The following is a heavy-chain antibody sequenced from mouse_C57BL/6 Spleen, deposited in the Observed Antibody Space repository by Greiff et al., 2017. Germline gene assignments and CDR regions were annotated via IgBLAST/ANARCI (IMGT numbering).Heavy chain of an antibody. Sequence: EVQRVESGPGLVKPSQSLSLTCSVTGYSITSGYYWNWIRQFPGNKLEWMGYISYDGSNNYNPSLKNRISITRDTSKNQFFLKLNSVTTEDTATYYCARWLPYFDYWGQGTTLTVSS. V-gene: IGHV3-6*01. J-gene: IGHJ2*01. CDR3: ARWLPYFDY. D-gene: IGHD2-2*01. CDR1: GYSITSGYY. CDR2: ISYDGSN.